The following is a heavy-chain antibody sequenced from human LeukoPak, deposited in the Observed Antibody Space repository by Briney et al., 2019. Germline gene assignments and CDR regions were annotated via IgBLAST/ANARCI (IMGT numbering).Heavy chain of an antibody. J-gene: IGHJ4*02. CDR3: AGHHPRNTVDF. CDR2: ISDIGSI. V-gene: IGHV4-59*08. Sequence: SETLSLTCTVSGGSISRYYWTWIRQPPGKGLEWIAYISDIGSINYNPSLKSRVTISLDTSKNQFSLKLSSVTAADTAVYYCAGHHPRNTVDFWGQGTLATVSS. D-gene: IGHD2/OR15-2a*01. CDR1: GGSISRYY.